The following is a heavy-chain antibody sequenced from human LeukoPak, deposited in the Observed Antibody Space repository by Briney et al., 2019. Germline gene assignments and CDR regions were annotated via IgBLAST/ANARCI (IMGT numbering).Heavy chain of an antibody. CDR2: MYHSGST. Sequence: PSETLSLTCAVSGYSISSGYYWGWIRQPPGKGLEWIGSMYHSGSTYYNPSLKSRVTISVDTSKNQISLKLSSVTAADTAMYYCARHVYGIDPWGQGTLVTVSS. J-gene: IGHJ5*02. CDR1: GYSISSGYY. D-gene: IGHD2/OR15-2a*01. V-gene: IGHV4-38-2*01. CDR3: ARHVYGIDP.